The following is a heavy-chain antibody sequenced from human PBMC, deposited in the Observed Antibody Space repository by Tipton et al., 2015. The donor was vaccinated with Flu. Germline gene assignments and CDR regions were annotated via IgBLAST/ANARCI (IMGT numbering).Heavy chain of an antibody. Sequence: TLSLTCAVYGGSFSGYYWSWIRQPPGRGLEWIGEINHSGSTNYNPSLKSRVTISVDTSKNQFSLELSSVTAADTAVYYRARLSSNWYHQLDNWGQGTLVTVSS. CDR2: INHSGST. J-gene: IGHJ4*02. CDR1: GGSFSGYY. V-gene: IGHV4-34*01. CDR3: ARLSSNWYHQLDN. D-gene: IGHD6-13*01.